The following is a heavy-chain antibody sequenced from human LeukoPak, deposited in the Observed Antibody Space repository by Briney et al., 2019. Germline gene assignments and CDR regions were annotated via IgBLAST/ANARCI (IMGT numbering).Heavy chain of an antibody. CDR3: ARDPSGGSMVRGVIINYYYYMDV. Sequence: KASETLSLTCAVYGVSFSGYYWSWIRQPPGKGLEWIGEINHSGSTNYNPSLKSRVTISVDTSKNQFSLKLSSVTAADTAVYYCARDPSGGSMVRGVIINYYYYMDVWGKGTTVTVSS. CDR2: INHSGST. CDR1: GVSFSGYY. J-gene: IGHJ6*03. V-gene: IGHV4-34*01. D-gene: IGHD3-10*01.